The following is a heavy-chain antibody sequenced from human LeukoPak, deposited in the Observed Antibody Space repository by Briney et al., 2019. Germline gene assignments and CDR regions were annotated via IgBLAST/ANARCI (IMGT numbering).Heavy chain of an antibody. Sequence: GASVKVSCKASGYTFTGYYMHWVRQAPGQGLEWMGWINPNSGGTNYAQKFQGRVTMTRDTSISTAYMELSRLRSDDTAVYYCARTWIQLWSTTYYFDYWGQGTLVTVSS. J-gene: IGHJ4*02. D-gene: IGHD5-18*01. V-gene: IGHV1-2*02. CDR2: INPNSGGT. CDR1: GYTFTGYY. CDR3: ARTWIQLWSTTYYFDY.